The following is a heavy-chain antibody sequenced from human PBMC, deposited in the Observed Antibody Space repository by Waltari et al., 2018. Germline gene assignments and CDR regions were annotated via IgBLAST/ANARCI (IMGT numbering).Heavy chain of an antibody. CDR2: IIPILGIA. D-gene: IGHD6-6*01. V-gene: IGHV1-69*10. Sequence: QAPGQGLEWMGGIIPILGIANYAQKFQGRVTITADKSTSTAYMELSSLRSEDTAVYYCARGSHIAARYSAGMGDYYYYGMDVWGQGTTVTVSS. CDR3: ARGSHIAARYSAGMGDYYYYGMDV. J-gene: IGHJ6*02.